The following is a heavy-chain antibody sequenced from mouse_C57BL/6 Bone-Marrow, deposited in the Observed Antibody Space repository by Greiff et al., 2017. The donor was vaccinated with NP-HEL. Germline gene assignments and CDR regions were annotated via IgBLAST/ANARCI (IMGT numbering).Heavy chain of an antibody. CDR1: GYSITSGYY. Sequence: DVKLQESGPGLVKPSQSLSLTCSVTGYSITSGYYWNWIRQFPGNKLEWMGYISYDGSNNYNPSLKNRISITRDTSKNQFFLKLNSVTTEDTATYYCARGFDYYGSSRTYAMDYWGQGTSVTVSS. CDR3: ARGFDYYGSSRTYAMDY. D-gene: IGHD1-1*01. J-gene: IGHJ4*01. V-gene: IGHV3-6*01. CDR2: ISYDGSN.